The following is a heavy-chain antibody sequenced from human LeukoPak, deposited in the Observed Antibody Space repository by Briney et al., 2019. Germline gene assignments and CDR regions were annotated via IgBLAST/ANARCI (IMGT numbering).Heavy chain of an antibody. CDR1: GFSFSTYT. CDR2: ISSSSSTI. D-gene: IGHD3-22*01. J-gene: IGHJ5*02. V-gene: IGHV3-48*01. Sequence: GGSLRPSCAASGFSFSTYTMNWVRQAPGKGLEWVSYISSSSSTIYYADSVKGRFTISRDNAKNSLYLQMNSLRAEDTAVYYCAREWDQGYYDSSGYFDRWGQGTLVTVSS. CDR3: AREWDQGYYDSSGYFDR.